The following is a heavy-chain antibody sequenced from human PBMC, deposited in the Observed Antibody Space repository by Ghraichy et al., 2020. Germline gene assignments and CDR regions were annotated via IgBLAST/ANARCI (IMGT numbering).Heavy chain of an antibody. J-gene: IGHJ3*02. Sequence: SETLSLSCTVSGGSISSYYWGWIRQPPGKGLEWIGYIYYSGSANYNPSLKSRVTISVDTSKNQFSLKLSSVTAADTAVYYCARKLGAAFDIWGQGTMVTVSS. V-gene: IGHV4-59*01. CDR2: IYYSGSA. D-gene: IGHD3-16*01. CDR1: GGSISSYY. CDR3: ARKLGAAFDI.